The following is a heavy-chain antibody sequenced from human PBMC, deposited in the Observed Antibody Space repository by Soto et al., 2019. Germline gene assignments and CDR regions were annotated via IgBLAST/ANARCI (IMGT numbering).Heavy chain of an antibody. Sequence: SETLSLTCTASGDSTNTFSYFWSWIRQHPQKGLEWIGYVHSSGNTYYNPSFKNRVTISIDTSENKFSLNLGSVTAADTAVYYCARRGTYYFDYWGQGIRVTXSS. D-gene: IGHD2-15*01. CDR3: ARRGTYYFDY. J-gene: IGHJ4*02. CDR2: VHSSGNT. V-gene: IGHV4-31*03. CDR1: GDSTNTFSYF.